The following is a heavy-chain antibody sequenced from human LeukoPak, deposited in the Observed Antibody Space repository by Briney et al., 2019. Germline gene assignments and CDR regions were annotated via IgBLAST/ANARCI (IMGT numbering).Heavy chain of an antibody. V-gene: IGHV3-33*01. Sequence: GGSLRLSCAASGFTFSSYGMRWVRQAPGKGLEWVAVIWYDGTNKYYADSVKGRFTISRDNSRSTLYLQMNSLRPEDTAIYYCAREGYYGSGSPPSLYFDYWGQGTLVTVSS. CDR2: IWYDGTNK. D-gene: IGHD3-10*01. CDR1: GFTFSSYG. J-gene: IGHJ4*02. CDR3: AREGYYGSGSPPSLYFDY.